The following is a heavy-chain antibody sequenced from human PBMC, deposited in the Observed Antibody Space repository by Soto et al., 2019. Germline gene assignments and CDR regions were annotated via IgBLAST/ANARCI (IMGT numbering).Heavy chain of an antibody. CDR1: GYTFSDYY. Sequence: QVQLVQSGAEVKKPGASVKVSCKASGYTFSDYYMHWVRQAPGQGLEWMGWINPKSGGTNYAQKFQGRVTMTRDPSIRTVYMEVSRLRSDDTAVYYCTRDSTGPYGLDVWGQGTTVTVSS. CDR3: TRDSTGPYGLDV. CDR2: INPKSGGT. J-gene: IGHJ6*02. V-gene: IGHV1-2*02.